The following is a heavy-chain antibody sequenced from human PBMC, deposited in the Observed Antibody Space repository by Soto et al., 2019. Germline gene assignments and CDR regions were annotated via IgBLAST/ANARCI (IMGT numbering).Heavy chain of an antibody. J-gene: IGHJ4*02. D-gene: IGHD3-22*01. V-gene: IGHV4-30-4*01. CDR3: ARGSYDSSGYYYYYYFDY. CDR2: IYYSGST. Sequence: PSETLSLTCTVSGGSISSGDYYWSWIRQPPGKGLEWIGYIYYSGSTYYNPSLKSRVTISVDTSKNQFSLKLSSVTAADTAVYYCARGSYDSSGYYYYYYFDYWGQGTLVTVSS. CDR1: GGSISSGDYY.